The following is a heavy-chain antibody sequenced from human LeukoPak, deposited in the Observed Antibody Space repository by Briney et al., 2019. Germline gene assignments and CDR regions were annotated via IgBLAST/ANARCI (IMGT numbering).Heavy chain of an antibody. D-gene: IGHD3-22*01. CDR1: GFTFSSYG. Sequence: GRSLRPSCAASGFTFSSYGMHWVRQAPGKGLEWVAVIWYDGSNKYYADSVKGRFTISRDNSKNTLYLQMNSLRAEDTAVYYCASGDYYDSSGYHGHWGQGTLVTVSS. V-gene: IGHV3-33*01. CDR3: ASGDYYDSSGYHGH. CDR2: IWYDGSNK. J-gene: IGHJ4*02.